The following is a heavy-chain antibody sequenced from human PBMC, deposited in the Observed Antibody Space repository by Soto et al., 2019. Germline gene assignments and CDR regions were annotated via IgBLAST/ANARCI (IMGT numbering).Heavy chain of an antibody. CDR3: AKVGKRGTGGLYYYYGMDV. V-gene: IGHV3-30*18. CDR2: ISYDGSNK. J-gene: IGHJ6*02. D-gene: IGHD7-27*01. CDR1: GFTFSSYG. Sequence: QVQLVESGGGVVQPGRSLRLSCAASGFTFSSYGMHWVRQAPGKGLEWVAVISYDGSNKYYADSVKGRFTISRDNSKNTLYLQMNSLRAEDTAVYYCAKVGKRGTGGLYYYYGMDVWGQGTTVTVSS.